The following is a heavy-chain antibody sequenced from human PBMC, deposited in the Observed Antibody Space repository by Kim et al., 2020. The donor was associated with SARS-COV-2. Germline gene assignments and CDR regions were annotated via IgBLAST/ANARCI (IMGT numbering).Heavy chain of an antibody. Sequence: SETLSLTCTVSGGSISSSSDYWGWIRQPPGKGLEWIGSIDYSGRTYYNPYLKSRVTISVDTSKKQLSLKLSSVTAADTAVYYCARPPNDYYDSSGLYYFDYWGQGTLVTVSS. CDR3: ARPPNDYYDSSGLYYFDY. CDR2: IDYSGRT. D-gene: IGHD3-22*01. CDR1: GGSISSSSDY. V-gene: IGHV4-39*01. J-gene: IGHJ4*02.